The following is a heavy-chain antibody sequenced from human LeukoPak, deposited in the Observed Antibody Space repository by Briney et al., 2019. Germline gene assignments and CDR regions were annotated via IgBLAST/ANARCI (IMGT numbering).Heavy chain of an antibody. V-gene: IGHV1-2*02. CDR3: ASFVYYYDSDAHMDY. Sequence: ASVKVSCKASGYTFTGHNMHWVRQAPGQGLEWMGWINPNNGGTNYAQRFQGRVTMTRDTSTSTAYMELNRLRSDDTAVYYCASFVYYYDSDAHMDYWGQGTLVTVSS. CDR2: INPNNGGT. D-gene: IGHD3-22*01. J-gene: IGHJ4*02. CDR1: GYTFTGHN.